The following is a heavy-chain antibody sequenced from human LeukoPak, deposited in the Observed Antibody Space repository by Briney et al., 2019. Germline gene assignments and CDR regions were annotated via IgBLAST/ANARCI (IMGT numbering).Heavy chain of an antibody. V-gene: IGHV4-39*06. CDR2: IYYSGST. D-gene: IGHD5-12*01. Sequence: SETLSLTCTVSGVTISNGYYYWGWIRQPPGKGLEWIGSIYYSGSTYYNPSLKSRVTISVDTSKNQFTLKVSSVTAADTAVYYCASGLRASDLALDYWGQGTLVTVSS. CDR3: ASGLRASDLALDY. CDR1: GVTISNGYYY. J-gene: IGHJ4*02.